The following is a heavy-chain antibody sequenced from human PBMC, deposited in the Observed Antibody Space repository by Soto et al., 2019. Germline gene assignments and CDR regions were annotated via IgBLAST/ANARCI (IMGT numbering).Heavy chain of an antibody. J-gene: IGHJ4*02. CDR3: ARVAYVDESFDY. D-gene: IGHD2-21*01. CDR2: TKPDGSEK. Sequence: EVHLVESGGGLAQPGGSLRLSCAASGFTFSSYWMTWVRQAPGKGLEWVANTKPDGSEKKYVGSVKGRFTISRDNAKNSLFLQIYRLRAEDTAVYYCARVAYVDESFDYWGQGTLVTVSS. V-gene: IGHV3-7*01. CDR1: GFTFSSYW.